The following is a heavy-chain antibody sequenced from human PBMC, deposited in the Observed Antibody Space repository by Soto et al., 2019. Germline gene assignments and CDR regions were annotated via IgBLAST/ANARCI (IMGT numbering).Heavy chain of an antibody. CDR2: TRNKANGYTT. D-gene: IGHD3-10*01. Sequence: GGSLRLSCAASGFTFSDHYMDWVRQAPGKGLEWVGRTRNKANGYTTEHAASVKGRFTISRDESKNSLYLQMNSLKPEDTAVYFCVRVTGYSYDHWGQGTLVTVSS. CDR3: VRVTGYSYDH. CDR1: GFTFSDHY. V-gene: IGHV3-72*01. J-gene: IGHJ4*02.